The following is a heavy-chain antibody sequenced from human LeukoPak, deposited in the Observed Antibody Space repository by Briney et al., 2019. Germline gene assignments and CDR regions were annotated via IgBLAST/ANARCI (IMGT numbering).Heavy chain of an antibody. Sequence: SETLSLTCTVSGDSISSYYWTWIRLPPGKGLEWIGYIYSSGSTKYNPSLNSRVTISVDTSKNQFSLKLSSVTAADTAVYYCARHTNRHGYNQRHAFDIWGQGTVVSVSS. CDR1: GDSISSYY. CDR2: IYSSGST. J-gene: IGHJ3*02. V-gene: IGHV4-59*08. D-gene: IGHD5-24*01. CDR3: ARHTNRHGYNQRHAFDI.